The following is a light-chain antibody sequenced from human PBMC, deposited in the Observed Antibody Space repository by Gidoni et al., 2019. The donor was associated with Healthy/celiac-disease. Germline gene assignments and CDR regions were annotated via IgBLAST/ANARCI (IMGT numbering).Light chain of an antibody. Sequence: DIGRTQSPLSLPVTPGEPASISCRSSQSLLHSNGYNYLDWYLQKPGQSPQLLIYLGSNRASGVPDRFSGSGSGTDFTLKISRVEAEDVGVYYCMQALQTPTFGQGTKLEIK. V-gene: IGKV2-28*01. CDR1: QSLLHSNGYNY. J-gene: IGKJ2*01. CDR3: MQALQTPT. CDR2: LGS.